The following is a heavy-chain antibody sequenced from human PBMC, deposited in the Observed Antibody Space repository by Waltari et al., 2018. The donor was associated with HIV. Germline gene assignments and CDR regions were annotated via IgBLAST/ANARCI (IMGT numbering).Heavy chain of an antibody. D-gene: IGHD3-16*01. CDR1: CFTIINSE. V-gene: IGHV3-48*03. CDR3: ARLRIDTIMGAAFDY. CDR2: TSSRGSRK. Sequence: EVQLVECGGGLVQPGGSLSHYCSSPCFTIINSELNGVRQAPGKGLAWVAYTSSRGSRKYYAEAVKGLFTISKDTDKDSVYLQMNSLRVEDTALYYCARLRIDTIMGAAFDYWGQGTLVTVSS. J-gene: IGHJ4*02.